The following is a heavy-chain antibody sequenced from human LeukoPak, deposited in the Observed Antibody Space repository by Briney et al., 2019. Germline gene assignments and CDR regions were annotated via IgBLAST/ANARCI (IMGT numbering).Heavy chain of an antibody. CDR3: ARGYDSSGQYDY. V-gene: IGHV1-18*01. CDR2: ISAYNGNT. J-gene: IGHJ4*02. Sequence: ASVKVSCKASGGTFSSYAISWVRQAPGQGLEWMGWISAYNGNTNYAQKLQGRVTMTTDTSTSTAYMELRSLRSDDTAVYYCARGYDSSGQYDYWGQGTLVTVSS. D-gene: IGHD3-22*01. CDR1: GGTFSSYA.